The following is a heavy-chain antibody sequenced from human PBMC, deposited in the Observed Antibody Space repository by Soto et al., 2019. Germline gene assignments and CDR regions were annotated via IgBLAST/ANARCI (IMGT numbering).Heavy chain of an antibody. J-gene: IGHJ5*02. CDR1: GGSISRSNW. CDR2: IYHSGST. V-gene: IGHV4-4*02. Sequence: LSLTCAVSGGSISRSNWWSWVRQPPGKGLEWIGEIYHSGSTNYNPSLKSRVTISVDKSKNQFSLKLSSVTAADTAVYYCAREAHVLRFLEWSQHDGDWCDPCGQGTLVSVSS. CDR3: AREAHVLRFLEWSQHDGDWCDP. D-gene: IGHD3-3*01.